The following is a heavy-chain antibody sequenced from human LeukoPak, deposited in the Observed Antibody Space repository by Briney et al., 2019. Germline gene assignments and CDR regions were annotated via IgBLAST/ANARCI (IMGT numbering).Heavy chain of an antibody. J-gene: IGHJ4*02. Sequence: PGGSLRLSCAASGFTFSSYGMHWVRQAPGKGLEWVAVISYDGSNKYYADSVKDRFTISRDNSKNTLYLQMNSLRAEDTAVYYCAKGADYYGSGSYYPNFDYWGQGTLVTVSS. CDR3: AKGADYYGSGSYYPNFDY. CDR2: ISYDGSNK. V-gene: IGHV3-30*18. D-gene: IGHD3-10*01. CDR1: GFTFSSYG.